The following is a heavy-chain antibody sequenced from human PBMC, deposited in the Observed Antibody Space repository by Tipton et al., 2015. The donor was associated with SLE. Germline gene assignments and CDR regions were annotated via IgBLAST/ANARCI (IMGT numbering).Heavy chain of an antibody. Sequence: TLSLTCTVSGGSISSSSYYWGWIRQPPGKGLEWIGGIHYSGDTYYNPSLISRVTISIDTSQKQFSLKLSSVAAADTAVYYCARYYYDSSGECLFDSWGQGTLVTVSS. V-gene: IGHV4-39*07. CDR1: GGSISSSSYY. CDR2: IHYSGDT. J-gene: IGHJ4*02. CDR3: ARYYYDSSGECLFDS. D-gene: IGHD3-22*01.